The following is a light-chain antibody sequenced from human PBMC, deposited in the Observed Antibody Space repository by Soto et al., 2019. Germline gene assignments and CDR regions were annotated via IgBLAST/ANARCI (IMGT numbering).Light chain of an antibody. J-gene: IGLJ2*01. CDR2: VEGSGNY. Sequence: QSVLTQSSSASTSLGSSVKLTCTLSSGHSSYIIAWHQQQTGKAPRFLMTVEGSGNYNKGSGVPDRVSGSSAGADRYLTISNLQSEDEATYYCDTWDTNTQVFGGGTKLTVL. V-gene: IGLV4-60*03. CDR1: SGHSSYI. CDR3: DTWDTNTQV.